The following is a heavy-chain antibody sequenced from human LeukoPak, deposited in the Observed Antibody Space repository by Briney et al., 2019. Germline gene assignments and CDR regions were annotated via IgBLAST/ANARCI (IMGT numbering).Heavy chain of an antibody. J-gene: IGHJ4*02. Sequence: GGSLRLSCAASGFTFSSYSMNWVRQAPGKGLEWVSSISSSSSYIYYADSVKGRFTISRDNAKNSLYLQMNSLRAEDTAVYYCARDQRGYSGSEIDYWGQGTLVTVSS. CDR1: GFTFSSYS. V-gene: IGHV3-21*01. D-gene: IGHD5-12*01. CDR2: ISSSSSYI. CDR3: ARDQRGYSGSEIDY.